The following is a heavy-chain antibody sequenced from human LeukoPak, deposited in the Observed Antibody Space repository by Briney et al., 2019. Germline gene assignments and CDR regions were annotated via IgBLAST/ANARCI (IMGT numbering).Heavy chain of an antibody. J-gene: IGHJ4*02. D-gene: IGHD4-17*01. V-gene: IGHV4-59*08. Sequence: SETLSLTCTVSGGSISSYYWSWIRQPPGKGLEWIGYIYYSGSTNYNPSLKSRVTISVDTSKSQFSLKLSSVTAADTAVYYCARGRTTVVTPFDYWGQGTLVTVSS. CDR1: GGSISSYY. CDR2: IYYSGST. CDR3: ARGRTTVVTPFDY.